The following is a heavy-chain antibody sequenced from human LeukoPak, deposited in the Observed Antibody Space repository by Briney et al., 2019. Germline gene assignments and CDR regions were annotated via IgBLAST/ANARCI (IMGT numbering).Heavy chain of an antibody. CDR1: GFTFSSYA. CDR3: AKDRAVTGFYDY. Sequence: GGSLRLSCAASGFTFSSYAMSWVRQAPGKGLEWVSVITGSGGSTLYAGSVKGRFTISRDNSKNTLYLQMNSLSAEDTALYYCAKDRAVTGFYDYWGQGTLVTVSS. J-gene: IGHJ4*02. V-gene: IGHV3-23*01. D-gene: IGHD2-21*02. CDR2: ITGSGGST.